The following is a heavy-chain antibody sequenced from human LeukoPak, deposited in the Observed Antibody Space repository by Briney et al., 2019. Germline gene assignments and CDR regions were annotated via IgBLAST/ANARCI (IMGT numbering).Heavy chain of an antibody. J-gene: IGHJ4*02. CDR2: IYSGGST. V-gene: IGHV3-66*01. D-gene: IGHD6-19*01. CDR1: GFTFSSYS. Sequence: GGSLRLSCAASGFTFSSYSMNWVRQAPGKGLEWVSIIYSGGSTNYADSVKGRFTISRDNSKNTLYLQMNSLRAEDTAVYYCTRTSSGWYSYWGQGTLVTVSS. CDR3: TRTSSGWYSY.